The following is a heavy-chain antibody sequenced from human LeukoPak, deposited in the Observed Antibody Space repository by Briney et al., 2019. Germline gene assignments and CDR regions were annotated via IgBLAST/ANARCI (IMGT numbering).Heavy chain of an antibody. V-gene: IGHV3-7*01. CDR1: GFTFSSYW. CDR2: IKQDGSEK. CDR3: ARTPQLLWFGELLGGGEYYFDY. J-gene: IGHJ4*02. D-gene: IGHD3-10*01. Sequence: GGSLRLSCAASGFTFSSYWMSWVRQAPGKGLEWVANIKQDGSEKYYVDSVKGRFTISRDNAKNSLYLQMNSLRAGDTAVYYCARTPQLLWFGELLGGGEYYFDYWGQGTLVTVSS.